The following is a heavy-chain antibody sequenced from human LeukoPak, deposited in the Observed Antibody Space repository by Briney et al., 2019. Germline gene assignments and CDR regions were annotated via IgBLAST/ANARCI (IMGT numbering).Heavy chain of an antibody. J-gene: IGHJ4*02. CDR3: AREVRLANFDY. Sequence: SETLSLTCAVYGGSFSGYYWSWIRQPPGKGLEWIGEINHSGSTNYNPSLKSRVTISVDTSKNQFSLKLSSVTAADTAVYYCAREVRLANFDYWGQGTLVTVSS. V-gene: IGHV4-34*01. CDR1: GGSFSGYY. D-gene: IGHD6-19*01. CDR2: INHSGST.